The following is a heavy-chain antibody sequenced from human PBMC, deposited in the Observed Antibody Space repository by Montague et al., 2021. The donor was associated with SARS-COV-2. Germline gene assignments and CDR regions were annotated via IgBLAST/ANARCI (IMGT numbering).Heavy chain of an antibody. CDR3: ARRTYDILTGYDYGMDV. V-gene: IGHV2-70*11. D-gene: IGHD3-9*01. J-gene: IGHJ6*02. CDR2: IDWDDDK. Sequence: PALVKPTQTITLTCTFSGFSLSTSGMCVSWIRQPPGKALEWLARIDWDDDKYYSTSLKTRLTISKDTSKNQVVLTMTNMDPVDTATHYCARRTYDILTGYDYGMDVWGQGTTVTVSS. CDR1: GFSLSTSGMC.